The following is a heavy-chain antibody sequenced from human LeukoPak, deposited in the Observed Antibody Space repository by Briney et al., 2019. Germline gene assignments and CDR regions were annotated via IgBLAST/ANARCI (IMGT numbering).Heavy chain of an antibody. J-gene: IGHJ4*02. D-gene: IGHD6-19*01. CDR2: IYYSGST. CDR1: GGSISSYY. CDR3: ARHNPVAVRKKTFDY. Sequence: SETLSLTCTVSGGSISSYYWSWIRQPPGKGLEWTGYIYYSGSTNYNPSLKSRVTISVDTSKNQFSLKLSSVTAADTAVYYCARHNPVAVRKKTFDYWGQGTLVTVSS. V-gene: IGHV4-59*08.